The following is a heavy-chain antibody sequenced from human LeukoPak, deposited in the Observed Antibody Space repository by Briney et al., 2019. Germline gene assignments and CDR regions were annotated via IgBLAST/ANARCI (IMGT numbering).Heavy chain of an antibody. Sequence: ESGPTLVKPSETLSLTCTVSGGSISSYYWSWIRQPPGKGLEWIGYIYYSGSTNYNPSLKSRVTISVDTSKNQFSLKLSSVTAADTAVYYCARHPQWLGYYFDYWGQGTLVTVSS. CDR3: ARHPQWLGYYFDY. CDR2: IYYSGST. D-gene: IGHD6-19*01. CDR1: GGSISSYY. V-gene: IGHV4-59*08. J-gene: IGHJ4*02.